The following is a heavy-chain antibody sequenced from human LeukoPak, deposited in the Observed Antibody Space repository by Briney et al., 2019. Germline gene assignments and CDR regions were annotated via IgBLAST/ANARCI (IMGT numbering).Heavy chain of an antibody. V-gene: IGHV3-23*01. D-gene: IGHD1-26*01. Sequence: GGSLRLSCTASGFTFSSYAMSWVRQAPGKGLEWVSGISGSGARVYSADSVKGRFTISRDNSKKTLYLQMNSLRAEDTAVYYCAKDKRYSATKPSFDYWGQGTLVTVSS. CDR2: ISGSGARV. CDR3: AKDKRYSATKPSFDY. CDR1: GFTFSSYA. J-gene: IGHJ4*02.